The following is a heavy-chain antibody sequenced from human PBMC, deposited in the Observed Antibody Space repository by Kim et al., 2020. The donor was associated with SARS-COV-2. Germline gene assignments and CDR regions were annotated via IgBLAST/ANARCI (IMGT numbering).Heavy chain of an antibody. J-gene: IGHJ1*01. CDR2: FDPEDGET. Sequence: ASVKVSCKVSGYTLTELSMHWVRQAPGKGLEWMGGFDPEDGETIYAQKFQGRVTMTEDTSTDTAYMELSSLRSEDTAVYYCATPGYSSSWSLAEYFQHWGPGTLVTVSS. V-gene: IGHV1-24*01. CDR1: GYTLTELS. CDR3: ATPGYSSSWSLAEYFQH. D-gene: IGHD6-13*01.